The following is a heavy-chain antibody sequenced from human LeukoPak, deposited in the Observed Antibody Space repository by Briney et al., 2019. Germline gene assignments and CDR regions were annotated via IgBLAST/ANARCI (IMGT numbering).Heavy chain of an antibody. CDR1: GGSFSGYY. Sequence: SETLSLTCAVYGGSFSGYYWSWIRQPPGKGLEWIGEINHSGSTNYNPSLKSRVTISVDTSKNQFSLKLRSVTAADTAVYYCARGLRSDYYYYMDVWGKGTTVTVSS. D-gene: IGHD2-15*01. J-gene: IGHJ6*03. CDR2: INHSGST. CDR3: ARGLRSDYYYYMDV. V-gene: IGHV4-34*01.